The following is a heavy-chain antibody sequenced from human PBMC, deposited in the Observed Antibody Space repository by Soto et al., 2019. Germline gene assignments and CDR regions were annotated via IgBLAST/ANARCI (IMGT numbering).Heavy chain of an antibody. CDR3: ASDGRGSGWPYYYGMDV. CDR2: IYYSGST. D-gene: IGHD6-19*01. Sequence: SETLSLTCTVSGGSISSGGYYWSWMRQHPGKGLEWIGYIYYSGSTYYNPSLKSRVTISVDTSKNQFSLKLSPGTAADTAVYYCASDGRGSGWPYYYGMDVWGQGTTVTVSS. J-gene: IGHJ6*02. CDR1: GGSISSGGYY. V-gene: IGHV4-31*03.